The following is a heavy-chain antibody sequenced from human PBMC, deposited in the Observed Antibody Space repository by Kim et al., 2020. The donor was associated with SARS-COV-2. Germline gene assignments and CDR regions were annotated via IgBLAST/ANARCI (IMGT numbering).Heavy chain of an antibody. CDR3: TRLGYCSGGSCL. J-gene: IGHJ4*02. D-gene: IGHD2-15*01. CDR2: IRSKANSYAT. CDR1: GFTFSGSA. Sequence: GGSLRLSCAASGFTFSGSAMHWVRQASGKGLEWVGRIRSKANSYATAYAASVKGRFTISRDDSKNTAYLQMNSLKTEDTAVYYCTRLGYCSGGSCLWGQGTLVTVSS. V-gene: IGHV3-73*01.